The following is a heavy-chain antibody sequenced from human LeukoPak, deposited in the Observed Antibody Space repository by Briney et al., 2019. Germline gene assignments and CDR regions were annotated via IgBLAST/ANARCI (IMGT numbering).Heavy chain of an antibody. CDR3: ARYNAGSLDF. CDR2: IYPGDSQS. V-gene: IGHV5-51*01. J-gene: IGHJ4*02. CDR1: GYSFSTNW. D-gene: IGHD3-10*01. Sequence: GESLKISCKAYGYSFSTNWIGWVRQMPGKGLEWMGLIYPGDSQSKYSPSFQGHVTFSADTSRNTAYLQWNSLKASDTAMYYCARYNAGSLDFWGQGTMIYVSS.